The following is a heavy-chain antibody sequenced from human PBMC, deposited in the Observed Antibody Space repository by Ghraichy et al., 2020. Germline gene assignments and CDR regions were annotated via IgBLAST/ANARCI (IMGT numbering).Heavy chain of an antibody. CDR3: ARGKRDVYNYIFDY. CDR2: IIPILDIA. J-gene: IGHJ4*02. CDR1: GGTFSSYA. D-gene: IGHD5-24*01. V-gene: IGHV1-69*04. Sequence: SVKVSCKAFGGTFSSYAITWVRQAPGQGLEWMGRIIPILDIANYAQQFQDRVTITADKSTTTAYMELSSLRSEDTAVYYCARGKRDVYNYIFDYWGQGTLVTVSS.